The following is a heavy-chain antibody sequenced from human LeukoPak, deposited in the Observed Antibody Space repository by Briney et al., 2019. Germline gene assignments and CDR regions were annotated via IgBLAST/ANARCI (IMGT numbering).Heavy chain of an antibody. CDR2: IWSDGRNK. Sequence: GTSPRLSCAASGFSFSTYGMHWVRQAPGKGLEWVAVIWSDGRNKDYADSVKGRFTISRDNSKNTLDLQMDSLRAEDTAVYYGARGSSTSGWRYWYFDPWGRGTLVTVSP. J-gene: IGHJ2*01. D-gene: IGHD6-19*01. CDR3: ARGSSTSGWRYWYFDP. CDR1: GFSFSTYG. V-gene: IGHV3-33*01.